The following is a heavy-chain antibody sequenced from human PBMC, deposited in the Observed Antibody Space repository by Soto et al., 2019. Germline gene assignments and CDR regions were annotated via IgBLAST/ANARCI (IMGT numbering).Heavy chain of an antibody. J-gene: IGHJ6*02. Sequence: QVQLVESGGGVVQPGRSLRLSCGASGFKFSTYGMHWVRQAPGKGLEWVAVISYDGNNKDYADSVKGRFTISSDNSKNTSYLQMNSRRAEDTAVYYCAKGLVGYVFGVQDYYFGMDVWGQGTTVAVSS. CDR3: AKGLVGYVFGVQDYYFGMDV. D-gene: IGHD1-26*01. V-gene: IGHV3-30*18. CDR2: ISYDGNNK. CDR1: GFKFSTYG.